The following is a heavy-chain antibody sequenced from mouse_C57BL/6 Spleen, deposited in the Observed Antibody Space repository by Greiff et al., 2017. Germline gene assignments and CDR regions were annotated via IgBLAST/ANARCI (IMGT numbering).Heavy chain of an antibody. CDR2: SRNKANDYTT. V-gene: IGHV7-1*01. CDR1: GFTFSDFY. CDR3: ARDAGDDWYFDV. J-gene: IGHJ1*03. Sequence: EVQGVESGGGLVQSGRSLRLSCATSGFTFSDFYMEWVRQAPGKGLEWIAASRNKANDYTTEYSASVKGRFIVSRDTSQSILYLQMNALRAEDTAIYYCARDAGDDWYFDVWGTGTTVTVSS.